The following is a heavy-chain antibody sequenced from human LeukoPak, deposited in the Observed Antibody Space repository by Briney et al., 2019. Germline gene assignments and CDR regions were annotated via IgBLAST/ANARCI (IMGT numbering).Heavy chain of an antibody. D-gene: IGHD6-25*01. CDR2: VYYTGTT. J-gene: IGHJ3*02. CDR1: GGSISTSSHY. V-gene: IGHV4-39*01. CDR3: ARHVRRLNDAFDI. Sequence: KPSETLSLTCTVSGGSISTSSHYWGWIRQPPAKGLEWIGSVYYTGTTYFNLSLRSRLTISVNTSKNEFSLNLTSVTAADTAIYYCARHVRRLNDAFDIWGQGTMVTVS.